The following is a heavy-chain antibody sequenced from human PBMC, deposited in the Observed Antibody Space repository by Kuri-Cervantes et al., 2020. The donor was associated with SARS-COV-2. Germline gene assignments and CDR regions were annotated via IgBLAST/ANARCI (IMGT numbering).Heavy chain of an antibody. CDR3: SRPYYGMDV. CDR1: GGSFSDYY. CDR2: INHSGNT. V-gene: IGHV4-34*01. J-gene: IGHJ6*02. Sequence: SQTLSLTCAVYGGSFSDYYWSWVRQPPGKGLEWIGEINHSGNTNYDPSLKSRVTISVDTSKNQFSLKLSSVTAADTAVYYCSRPYYGMDVWGQGTTVTVSS.